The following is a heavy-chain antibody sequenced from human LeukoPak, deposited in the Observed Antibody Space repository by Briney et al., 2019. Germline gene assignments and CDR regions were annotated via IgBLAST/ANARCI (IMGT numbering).Heavy chain of an antibody. CDR3: ARGGVVPAARSNWFDP. D-gene: IGHD2-2*01. Sequence: SETPSLTCAVYGGSFSGYYWSWIRQPPGEGLEWIGEINHSGSTNYNPSLKSRVTISVDTSKNQFSLKLSSVTAADTAVYYCARGGVVPAARSNWFDPWGQGTLVTVSS. CDR1: GGSFSGYY. J-gene: IGHJ5*02. V-gene: IGHV4-34*01. CDR2: INHSGST.